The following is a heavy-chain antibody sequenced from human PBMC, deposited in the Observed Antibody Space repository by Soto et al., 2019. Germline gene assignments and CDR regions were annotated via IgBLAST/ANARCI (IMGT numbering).Heavy chain of an antibody. CDR3: VKEAAAAGIPYFGY. J-gene: IGHJ4*02. CDR2: INDSGGA. D-gene: IGHD6-13*01. V-gene: IGHV3-23*01. Sequence: PGGSLRLSCAASGFTFSSYAMSWVRQAPGKGLEWVSGINDSGGAFYADSVKGRFTISRDNSKNTLYLQMNSLTAEDTAVYYCVKEAAAAGIPYFGYWGQGTPVTVSS. CDR1: GFTFSSYA.